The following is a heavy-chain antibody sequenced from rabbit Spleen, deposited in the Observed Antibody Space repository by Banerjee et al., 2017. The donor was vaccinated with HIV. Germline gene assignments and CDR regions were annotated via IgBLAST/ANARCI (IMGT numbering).Heavy chain of an antibody. J-gene: IGHJ3*01. CDR3: ARDLPEIIGWNFGF. V-gene: IGHV1S40*01. CDR1: GLDFSSRYW. Sequence: QSLEESGGDLVKPGASLTLTCKASGLDFSSRYWICWIRQAPGKGLEWIACIDVVKSGSTYYASWAKGRFTISKTSSTTVFLQMTSLTAADTATYFCARDLPEIIGWNFGFWGQGTLVTVS. CDR2: IDVVKSGST. D-gene: IGHD1-1*01.